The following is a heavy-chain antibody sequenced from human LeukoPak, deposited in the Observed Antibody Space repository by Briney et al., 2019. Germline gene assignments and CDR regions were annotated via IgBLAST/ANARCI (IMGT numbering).Heavy chain of an antibody. CDR2: IYHSGST. Sequence: PSETLSLTCAVSGGSISSGGYSWSWIRQPPGKGLEWIGYIYHSGSTYYNPSLKSRVTISVDTSKNQFSLKLSSVTAADTAVYYCARSGYSYGKHFDLWGRGTLVTVSS. CDR3: ARSGYSYGKHFDL. D-gene: IGHD5-18*01. J-gene: IGHJ2*01. CDR1: GGSISSGGYS. V-gene: IGHV4-30-2*02.